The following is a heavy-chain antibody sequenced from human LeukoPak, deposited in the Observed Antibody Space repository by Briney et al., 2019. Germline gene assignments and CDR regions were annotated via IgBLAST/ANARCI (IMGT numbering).Heavy chain of an antibody. CDR2: IYYSGNT. V-gene: IGHV4-39*07. Sequence: SETLSLTCTVSGGSISSSSYYWAWIRQPPGKGLEWIGTIYYSGNTYYNSSLKSRITMSIDTSKNHFSLKLTSVTAADTAVYYCARRISSSSYNFDYWGQGTLVTVSS. CDR1: GGSISSSSYY. CDR3: ARRISSSSYNFDY. D-gene: IGHD1-26*01. J-gene: IGHJ4*02.